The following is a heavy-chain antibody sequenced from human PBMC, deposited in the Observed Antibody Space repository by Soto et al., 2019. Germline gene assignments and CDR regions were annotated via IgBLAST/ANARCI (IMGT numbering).Heavy chain of an antibody. CDR1: GVSIGSGDYY. CDR2: IYISGTT. D-gene: IGHD3-3*01. Sequence: QVQLQESGPGLVKPSQTLSLTCNVSGVSIGSGDYYWSWIRQPPGKGLEWIGYIYISGTTYYNPSLKSRLTISLDTSRNVFSLKLRSVTAADTAVYYCARVPPPSSFSYDDWGQGTLVTVSS. CDR3: ARVPPPSSFSYDD. V-gene: IGHV4-30-4*01. J-gene: IGHJ4*02.